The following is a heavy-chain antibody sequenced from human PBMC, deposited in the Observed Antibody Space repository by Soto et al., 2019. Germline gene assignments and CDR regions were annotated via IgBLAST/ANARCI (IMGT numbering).Heavy chain of an antibody. J-gene: IGHJ5*02. V-gene: IGHV4-34*01. D-gene: IGHD2-15*01. CDR1: GGSFSGYY. CDR3: ARGGFTDRVVAAHTRRSGWFDP. Sequence: PSQTMSLTSAVYGGSFSGYYWSWIRKPPGKGLEWIGEINHSGSTNYNPSLKSRVTISVDTSKNQFSLKLSSVTAADTAVYYCARGGFTDRVVAAHTRRSGWFDPWGQGTLVTVSS. CDR2: INHSGST.